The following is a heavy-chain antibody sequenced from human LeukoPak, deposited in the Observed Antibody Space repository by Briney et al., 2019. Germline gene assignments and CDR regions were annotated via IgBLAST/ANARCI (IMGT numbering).Heavy chain of an antibody. CDR2: INPSGGST. D-gene: IGHD2-15*01. V-gene: IGHV1-46*01. CDR1: GYTFTSYY. CDR3: ARESLFLGYCSGGSCLGDYYYGMDV. J-gene: IGHJ6*02. Sequence: GASVKVSCKASGYTFTSYYMHWVRQAPGQGLEWMGIINPSGGSTSYAQKFQGRVTMTRDTSTSTVYMELSSLRSEDTAVYYCARESLFLGYCSGGSCLGDYYYGMDVWGQGTTVTVSS.